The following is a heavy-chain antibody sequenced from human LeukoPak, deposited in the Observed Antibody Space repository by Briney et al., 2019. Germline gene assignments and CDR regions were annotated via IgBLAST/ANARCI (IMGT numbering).Heavy chain of an antibody. CDR2: IIPIFGKA. CDR3: ARDRAVGVTGYPEYFQH. Sequence: SVTVSCKASGGTFSSYAISWVRQAPGQELEWMGGIIPIFGKANYAQKFQGRVTITADESTSTAYMELSSLRSEDTAVYYCARDRAVGVTGYPEYFQHWGQGTLVTVSS. V-gene: IGHV1-69*13. D-gene: IGHD3-9*01. J-gene: IGHJ1*01. CDR1: GGTFSSYA.